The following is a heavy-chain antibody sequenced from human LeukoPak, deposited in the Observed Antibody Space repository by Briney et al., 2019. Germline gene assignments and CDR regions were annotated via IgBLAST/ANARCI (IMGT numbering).Heavy chain of an antibody. Sequence: ASVQDSCKASGYSFTRYGIGWVRQAPGQGLEWMGWISAYNGNTKYPQKFQGRVTMTTDTSTSTAHMELKSLRSDDTAVYYCARRVGGLRYFDSWGLGTLVTVSS. CDR1: GYSFTRYG. CDR2: ISAYNGNT. D-gene: IGHD1-26*01. V-gene: IGHV1-18*01. J-gene: IGHJ4*02. CDR3: ARRVGGLRYFDS.